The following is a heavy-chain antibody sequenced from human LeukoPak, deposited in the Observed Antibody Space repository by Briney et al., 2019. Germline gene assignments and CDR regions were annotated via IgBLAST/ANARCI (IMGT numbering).Heavy chain of an antibody. CDR3: AKDDIYYGSGRRGDY. CDR2: ISSSSSYI. Sequence: GGSLRLSCAASGFTFSSYSMNWVRQAPGKGLEWVSSISSSSSYIYYADSVKGRFTISRDNSENTLYLQMNSLRAEDTAVYYCAKDDIYYGSGRRGDYWGQGTPVTVSS. V-gene: IGHV3-21*04. D-gene: IGHD3-10*01. J-gene: IGHJ4*02. CDR1: GFTFSSYS.